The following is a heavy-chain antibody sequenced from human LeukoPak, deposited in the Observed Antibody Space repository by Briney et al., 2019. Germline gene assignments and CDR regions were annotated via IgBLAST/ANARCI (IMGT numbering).Heavy chain of an antibody. CDR2: ISAYNGNT. J-gene: IGHJ4*02. CDR1: GGTFSSYA. Sequence: ASVKVSCKASGGTFSSYAISWVRQAPGQGLEWMGWISAYNGNTNYAQKLQGRVTMTTDTSTSTAYMELRSLRSDDTAVYYCARERGIAVAALDVLDYWGQGTLVTVSS. V-gene: IGHV1-18*01. D-gene: IGHD6-19*01. CDR3: ARERGIAVAALDVLDY.